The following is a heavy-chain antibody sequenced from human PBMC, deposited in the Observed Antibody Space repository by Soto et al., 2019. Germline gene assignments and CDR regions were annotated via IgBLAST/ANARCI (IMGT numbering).Heavy chain of an antibody. CDR3: ARDYYGSGSYAWFDP. CDR2: IDYSGNT. J-gene: IGHJ5*02. V-gene: IGHV4-59*01. CDR1: GVSIRNWY. D-gene: IGHD3-10*01. Sequence: SETLSLTCTVSGVSIRNWYWSWIRQPPGRGLEWIGYIDYSGNTKYNPSLKSRVTMLLDMPRNQFSLRLSFVTAADTAVYYCARDYYGSGSYAWFDPWGQGTLVTVSS.